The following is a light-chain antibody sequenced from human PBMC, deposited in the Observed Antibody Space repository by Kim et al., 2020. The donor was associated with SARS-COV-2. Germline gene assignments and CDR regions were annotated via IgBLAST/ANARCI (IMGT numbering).Light chain of an antibody. CDR1: QSRRTD. Sequence: SLLPGETPTLSCRAIQSRRTDLVSYQQKPAQAPSLLIYDASNRATGIPARFSGSGSGTDFTLTISSLEPEDFAVYYCQHRGNWTTFGQGTRMELK. CDR3: QHRGNWTT. CDR2: DAS. V-gene: IGKV3-11*01. J-gene: IGKJ5*01.